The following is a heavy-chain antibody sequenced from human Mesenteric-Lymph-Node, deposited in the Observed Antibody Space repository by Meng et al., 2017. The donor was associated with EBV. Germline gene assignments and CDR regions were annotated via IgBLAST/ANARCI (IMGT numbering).Heavy chain of an antibody. Sequence: QVHLQDAGPGLVKPSGTLSLTCTISGGSITSGDWWSWVRQTPGKGLEWIGQVYHRGSSSYNPSLKSRATISVDNSNNQFSLRLTSVTAADTAVYYCARGLGGSRNYYFDYWGQGTLVTASS. CDR3: ARGLGGSRNYYFDY. CDR1: GGSITSGDW. CDR2: VYHRGSS. V-gene: IGHV4-4*02. D-gene: IGHD3-16*01. J-gene: IGHJ4*02.